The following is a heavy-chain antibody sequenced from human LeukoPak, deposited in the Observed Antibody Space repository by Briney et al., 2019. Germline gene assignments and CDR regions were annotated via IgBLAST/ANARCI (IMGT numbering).Heavy chain of an antibody. CDR3: ARVAAAGTDYYYGMDV. D-gene: IGHD6-13*01. Sequence: SVKVSCKASGGTFSSYAISWVRQAPGQGLEWMGRIIPILGVANYAQKFQGRVTITADKSTSTAYMELSSLGSEDTAVYYCARVAAAGTDYYYGMDVWGQGTTVTVSS. CDR1: GGTFSSYA. J-gene: IGHJ6*02. CDR2: IIPILGVA. V-gene: IGHV1-69*04.